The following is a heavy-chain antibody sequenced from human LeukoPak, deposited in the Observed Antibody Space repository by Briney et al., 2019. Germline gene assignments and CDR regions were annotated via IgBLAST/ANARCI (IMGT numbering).Heavy chain of an antibody. CDR1: GNTFTTYD. J-gene: IGHJ3*01. CDR3: ARAFSSGYHSYDAFDL. D-gene: IGHD5-12*01. Sequence: ASVKVSCKASGNTFTTYDINWVRQATGQGLEWMGWMSPNSGNTGYAQKFQGRVTMTRNTSITTAYMELGSLRSEDTAVYYCARAFSSGYHSYDAFDLWGQGTMVTVSS. V-gene: IGHV1-8*01. CDR2: MSPNSGNT.